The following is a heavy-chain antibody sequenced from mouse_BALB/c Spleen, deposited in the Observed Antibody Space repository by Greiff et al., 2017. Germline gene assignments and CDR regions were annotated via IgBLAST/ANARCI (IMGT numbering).Heavy chain of an antibody. D-gene: IGHD2-2*01. J-gene: IGHJ4*01. CDR2: ISYDGSN. Sequence: DVKLQESGPGLVKPSQSLSITCSVTGYSITSGYYWNWIRQFPGNKLEWMGYISYDGSNNYNPSLKNRISITRDTSKNQFFLKLNSVTTEDTATYYCAREGYGYDVVYYAMDYWGQGTSVTVSS. CDR3: AREGYGYDVVYYAMDY. CDR1: GYSITSGYY. V-gene: IGHV3-6*02.